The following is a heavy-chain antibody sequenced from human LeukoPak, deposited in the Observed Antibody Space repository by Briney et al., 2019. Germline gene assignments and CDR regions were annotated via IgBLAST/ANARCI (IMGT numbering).Heavy chain of an antibody. CDR2: IYDSGST. J-gene: IGHJ4*02. CDR1: GGSIRSSYYY. V-gene: IGHV4-39*01. CDR3: ARGGSYCTNGVCYHPAFDY. Sequence: TSETLSLTCTVSGGSIRSSYYYWGWIRQPPGKGLEWIGSIYDSGSTYYNPSLKSRVTISVDTSKNQFSLKLNSVTAADTAVYYCARGGSYCTNGVCYHPAFDYWGQGTLVTVSS. D-gene: IGHD2-8*01.